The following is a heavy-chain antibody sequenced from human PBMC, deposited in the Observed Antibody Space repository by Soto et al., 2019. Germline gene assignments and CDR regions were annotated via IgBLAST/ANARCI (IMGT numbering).Heavy chain of an antibody. V-gene: IGHV4-31*03. J-gene: IGHJ4*02. D-gene: IGHD3-10*01. CDR3: AGVGEIIGDY. Sequence: SETLSLTCTVSGGSISTRGYYWSWIRQHPGKGLEWIGYIYYSGSTYYNPSLKSRVTLSVDTSKNQFSLKLISVTAADTAVYYCAGVGEIIGDYWGQGTLVTVSS. CDR1: GGSISTRGYY. CDR2: IYYSGST.